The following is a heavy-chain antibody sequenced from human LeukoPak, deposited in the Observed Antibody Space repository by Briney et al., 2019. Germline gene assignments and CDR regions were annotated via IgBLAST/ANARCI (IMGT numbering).Heavy chain of an antibody. D-gene: IGHD3-10*01. J-gene: IGHJ5*02. Sequence: KISCKGSGYSFTSYWIGWARQAPGQGLEWTGGIIPIFGTANYAQKFQGRVTITADESTSTAYMELSSLRSEDTAVYYCARGELLWFGELCPWFDPWGQGTLVTVSS. CDR1: GYSFTSYW. CDR3: ARGELLWFGELCPWFDP. V-gene: IGHV1-69*01. CDR2: IIPIFGTA.